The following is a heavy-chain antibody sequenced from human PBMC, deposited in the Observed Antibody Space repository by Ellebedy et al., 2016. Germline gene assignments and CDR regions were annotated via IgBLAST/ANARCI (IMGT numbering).Heavy chain of an antibody. CDR1: GISVSSNY. Sequence: GGSLRLSXVAFGISVSSNYMSWVRQAPGKGLEWVSNIFSDGRTFYADSVKGRFTISRDNSKNTVYVQMNSLRAEDTAVYYCAKGDFDSWGQGTLVTVSS. J-gene: IGHJ4*02. CDR3: AKGDFDS. V-gene: IGHV3-53*01. CDR2: IFSDGRT.